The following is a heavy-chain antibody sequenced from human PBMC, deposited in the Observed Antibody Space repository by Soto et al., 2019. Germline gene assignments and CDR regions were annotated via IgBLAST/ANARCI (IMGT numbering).Heavy chain of an antibody. D-gene: IGHD1-20*01. V-gene: IGHV1-69*01. J-gene: IGHJ6*02. Sequence: QVQLVQSGAEVKKPGSSVKVSCETSGGTFTSYAITWVRQAPGRGLEWMGGIIPTFRKANYAQNFQGRLTITADESTYTAYRELDSLRSDDSAVYYCARGPYNWRDDRKWLYYFSLDVWGQGTTFTVS. CDR2: IIPTFRKA. CDR1: GGTFTSYA. CDR3: ARGPYNWRDDRKWLYYFSLDV.